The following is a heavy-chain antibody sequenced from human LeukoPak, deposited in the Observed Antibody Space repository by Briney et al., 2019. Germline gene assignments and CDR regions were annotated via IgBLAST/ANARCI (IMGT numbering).Heavy chain of an antibody. J-gene: IGHJ4*02. D-gene: IGHD5-18*01. Sequence: PSETLSLTCTASGGSISSGSYYWSWIRQPAGKGLEWIGRIYTSGSTNYNPSLNSRVTISVDTSKNQFPLKLSSVTAADTAVYYCARVAAMVAYFDYWGQGTLVTVSS. CDR1: GGSISSGSYY. CDR2: IYTSGST. CDR3: ARVAAMVAYFDY. V-gene: IGHV4-61*02.